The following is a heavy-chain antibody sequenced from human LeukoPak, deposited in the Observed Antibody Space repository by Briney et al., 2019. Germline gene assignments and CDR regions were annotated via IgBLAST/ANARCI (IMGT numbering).Heavy chain of an antibody. CDR1: GGSISSYY. CDR2: IFYSGST. J-gene: IGHJ1*01. V-gene: IGHV4-59*01. Sequence: SETLSLTCTVSGGSISSYYWSWIRKPPGQGLEWIGYIFYSGSTNYNPSLKSRVTISIDTSTNQFSLKLSSVTAADTAVYYCARGDSTVTPKYFQYWGQGTLVTVSS. D-gene: IGHD4-23*01. CDR3: ARGDSTVTPKYFQY.